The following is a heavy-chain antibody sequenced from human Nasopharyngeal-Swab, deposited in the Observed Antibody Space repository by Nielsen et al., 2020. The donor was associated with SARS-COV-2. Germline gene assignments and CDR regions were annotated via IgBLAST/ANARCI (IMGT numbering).Heavy chain of an antibody. Sequence: ASVKVSCKASGYTFTSYDINWVRQATGQGLEWMGWMYPNSGNTGYAQKFQGRVTMTRNTSISTAYMELSSLRSEDTAVYYCARGRIKRELWFGELLSYYYYGMDVWGQGTTVTVSS. V-gene: IGHV1-8*01. CDR2: MYPNSGNT. D-gene: IGHD3-10*01. CDR1: GYTFTSYD. J-gene: IGHJ6*02. CDR3: ARGRIKRELWFGELLSYYYYGMDV.